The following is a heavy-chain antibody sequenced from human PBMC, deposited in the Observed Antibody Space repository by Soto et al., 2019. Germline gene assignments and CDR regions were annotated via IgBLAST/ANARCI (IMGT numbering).Heavy chain of an antibody. CDR1: GFTFSSDA. V-gene: IGHV3-30-3*01. CDR3: ARDRIAVAVYYYYGMDV. CDR2: ISYDGSNK. Sequence: PGGSLRLSCAASGFTFSSDAMHWVRQAPGKGLEWVAVISYDGSNKYYADSVKGRFTISRDNSKNTLYLQMNSLRAEDTAVYYCARDRIAVAVYYYYGMDVWGQGTTVTVSS. D-gene: IGHD6-19*01. J-gene: IGHJ6*02.